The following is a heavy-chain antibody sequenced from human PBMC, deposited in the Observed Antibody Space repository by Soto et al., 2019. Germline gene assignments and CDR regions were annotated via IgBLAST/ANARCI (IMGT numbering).Heavy chain of an antibody. Sequence: SETLSLTCAVSGGSISSYYWSWIRQPPGKGLEWIGYIYYSGSTNYNPSLKSRVTISVDTSKNQFSLKLSSVTAADTAVYYCARDKAYYYGMDVWGRGTTVTVSS. V-gene: IGHV4-59*01. CDR1: GGSISSYY. J-gene: IGHJ6*02. CDR3: ARDKAYYYGMDV. CDR2: IYYSGST.